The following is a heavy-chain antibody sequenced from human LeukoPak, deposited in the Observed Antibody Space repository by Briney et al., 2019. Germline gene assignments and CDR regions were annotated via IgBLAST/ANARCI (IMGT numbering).Heavy chain of an antibody. V-gene: IGHV4-39*07. CDR2: IYYSGST. D-gene: IGHD3-22*01. CDR1: GGSISSSSYY. CDR3: ARGDYYDSSGFPFF. J-gene: IGHJ4*02. Sequence: SETLSLTCTVSGGSISSSSYYWGWIRQPPGKGLEWIGSIYYSGSTYYNPSLKSRVTISVDTSKNQFSLKLSSVTAEDTAVYYCARGDYYDSSGFPFFWGQGTLVTVSS.